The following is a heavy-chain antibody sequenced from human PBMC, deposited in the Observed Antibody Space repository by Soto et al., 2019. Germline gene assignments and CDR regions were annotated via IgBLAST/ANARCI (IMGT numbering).Heavy chain of an antibody. CDR3: ARDTTMIGWAFDI. D-gene: IGHD3-10*02. V-gene: IGHV3-48*01. Sequence: EVQLVESGGGLVQPGGSLRLSCAASGFTFSSYSMNWVRQAPGKGLEWVSYISSSSSTIYYADSVKGRFTISRDNAKNSLYLQMNSLRAEDTAVYYCARDTTMIGWAFDIWGQGTMVTVSS. CDR1: GFTFSSYS. CDR2: ISSSSSTI. J-gene: IGHJ3*02.